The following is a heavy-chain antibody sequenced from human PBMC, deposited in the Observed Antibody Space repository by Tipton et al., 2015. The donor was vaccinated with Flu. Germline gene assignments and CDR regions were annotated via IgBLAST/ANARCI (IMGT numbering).Heavy chain of an antibody. D-gene: IGHD3-10*01. CDR1: GDSIGSDYY. J-gene: IGHJ5*02. Sequence: TLSLTCSVSGDSIGSDYYWGWIRQPPERGLEWIGNIHKTGIIYFNPSLTGRVSISVDTSKNQFSLRLSSVTAADTAVYYCARTYGPLNWFDPWGQGNLVTVSS. V-gene: IGHV4-38-2*01. CDR2: IHKTGII. CDR3: ARTYGPLNWFDP.